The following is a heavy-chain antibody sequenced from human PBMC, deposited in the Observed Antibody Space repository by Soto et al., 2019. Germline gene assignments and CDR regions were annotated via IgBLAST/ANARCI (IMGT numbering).Heavy chain of an antibody. V-gene: IGHV3-23*01. CDR1: GFTFSSYW. Sequence: GGSLRLSCAASGFTFSSYWMSWVRQAPGKGLKWVSTISGSGNNKYYADSVKGRFAISRDNAKNTLSLQMSSLRAEDTAVYYCARGSRDSRGWSFDYWGQGTLVTVSS. J-gene: IGHJ4*02. CDR3: ARGSRDSRGWSFDY. D-gene: IGHD6-19*01. CDR2: ISGSGNNK.